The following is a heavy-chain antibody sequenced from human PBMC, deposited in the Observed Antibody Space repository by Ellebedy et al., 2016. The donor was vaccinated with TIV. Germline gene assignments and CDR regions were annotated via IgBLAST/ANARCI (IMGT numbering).Heavy chain of an antibody. CDR3: TKLDGVFGDYDGFDY. CDR2: IAGSGDTT. V-gene: IGHV3-23*01. CDR1: GFTFRHYA. J-gene: IGHJ4*02. Sequence: GGSLRLSXAASGFTFRHYAMAWVRQTPGKGLEWVSTIAGSGDTTYYPNSLKGRFTISRDNPKNTLYLHMKGLGVDDTAIYYCTKLDGVFGDYDGFDYWGQGALVTVSS. D-gene: IGHD4-17*01.